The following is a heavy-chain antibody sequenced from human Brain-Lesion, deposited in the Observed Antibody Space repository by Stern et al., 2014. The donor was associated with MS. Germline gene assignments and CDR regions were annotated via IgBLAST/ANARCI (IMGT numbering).Heavy chain of an antibody. CDR1: GGSISSGGYY. D-gene: IGHD2-2*01. Sequence: VQLVESGPGLVKPSQTLSLSCTVSGGSISSGGYYWSWIRPPAGKGLAWIGRIFNSGRTNYNPSLQSRVPISIDTSKNQFSLRLNSMTAADTAVYYCARGRVVPGFQYYATDVWGQGTTVIVSS. CDR3: ARGRVVPGFQYYATDV. V-gene: IGHV4-61*02. J-gene: IGHJ6*02. CDR2: IFNSGRT.